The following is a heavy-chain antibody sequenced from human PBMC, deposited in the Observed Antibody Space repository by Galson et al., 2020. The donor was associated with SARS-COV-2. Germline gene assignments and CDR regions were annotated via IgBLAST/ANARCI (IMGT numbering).Heavy chain of an antibody. CDR3: ATMEAVRWQN. CDR1: GFTSTGQW. V-gene: IGHV3-7*01. J-gene: IGHJ4*02. CDR2: IKPDESEE. D-gene: IGHD2-15*01. Sequence: GGSLRLSCAVSGFTSTGQWMTWVRQAPGKGLEWVANIKPDESEEYYADSLKGRFTISRDNAKNSVYLQMNSLRVEDTAVYYCATMEAVRWQNWGQGTLVIVSS.